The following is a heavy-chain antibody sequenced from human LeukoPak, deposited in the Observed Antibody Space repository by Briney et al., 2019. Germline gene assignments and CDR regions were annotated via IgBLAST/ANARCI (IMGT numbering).Heavy chain of an antibody. CDR3: ARTRYYYNSRSYGAPYYFDY. CDR2: INNSGST. CDR1: GGSSSGYY. Sequence: SETLSLTCAVYGGSSSGYYWSWIRQPPGKGLEWIGEINNSGSTNYNPSLKSRVTISVDTSKNQFSLKLSSVTAADTAVYYCARTRYYYNSRSYGAPYYFDYWGQGTLVTVSS. D-gene: IGHD3-10*01. J-gene: IGHJ4*02. V-gene: IGHV4-34*01.